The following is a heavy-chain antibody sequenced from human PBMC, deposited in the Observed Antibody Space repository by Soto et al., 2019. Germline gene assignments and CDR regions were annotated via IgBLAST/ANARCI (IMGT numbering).Heavy chain of an antibody. V-gene: IGHV1-46*01. CDR1: GYTFTSYY. J-gene: IGHJ3*02. CDR3: AGTIAVAGNAFDI. CDR2: INPSGVST. Sequence: ASVKVSCKASGYTFTSYYMHWVRQAPGQGLEWMGIINPSGVSTSYAQKFQGRVTMTRDTSTSTVHMELSSLRSEDTAVYYCAGTIAVAGNAFDIWGQGTMVTVSS. D-gene: IGHD6-19*01.